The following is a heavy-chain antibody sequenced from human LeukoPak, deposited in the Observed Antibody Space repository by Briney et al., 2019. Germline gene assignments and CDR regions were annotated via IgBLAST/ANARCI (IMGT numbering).Heavy chain of an antibody. Sequence: ASVKVSCKASGGTFSSYAISWVRQAPGQGLEWMGGIIPIFGTANYAQKFQGRVTITADESTSTAYMELSSLRSEDTAVYYCGRDIDSAYYDSSGSAYWGQGTLVTVSS. CDR2: IIPIFGTA. CDR1: GGTFSSYA. D-gene: IGHD3-22*01. V-gene: IGHV1-69*01. J-gene: IGHJ4*02. CDR3: GRDIDSAYYDSSGSAY.